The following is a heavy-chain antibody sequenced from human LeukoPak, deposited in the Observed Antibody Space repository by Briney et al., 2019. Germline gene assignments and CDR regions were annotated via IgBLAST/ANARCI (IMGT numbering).Heavy chain of an antibody. D-gene: IGHD1-26*01. J-gene: IGHJ4*02. CDR3: ARGKSGSYGTKGY. CDR1: GFTFSSFG. Sequence: GGSLRLSCAASGFTFSSFGIHWVRQAPGKGLEWVSYISSSGSTIYYADSVKGRFTISRDNAKNSLYLQMNSLRVEDTAVYYCARGKSGSYGTKGYWGQGTLVTVSS. CDR2: ISSSGSTI. V-gene: IGHV3-48*04.